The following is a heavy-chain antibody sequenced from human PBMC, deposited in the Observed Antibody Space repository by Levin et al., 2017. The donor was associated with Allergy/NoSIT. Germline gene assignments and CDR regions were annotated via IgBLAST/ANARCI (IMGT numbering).Heavy chain of an antibody. V-gene: IGHV4-30-4*01. CDR1: GGSISSGDYY. CDR3: ARAPPIPAASWFDP. Sequence: PSETLSLTCTVSGGSISSGDYYWSWIRQPPGKGLEWIGYIYYSGSTYYNPSLKSRVTISVDTSKNQFSLKLSSVTAADTAVYYCARAPPIPAASWFDPWGQGTLVTVSS. D-gene: IGHD2-2*01. J-gene: IGHJ5*02. CDR2: IYYSGST.